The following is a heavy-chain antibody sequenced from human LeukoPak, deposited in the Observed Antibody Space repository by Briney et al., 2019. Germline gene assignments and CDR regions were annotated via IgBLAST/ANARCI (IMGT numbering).Heavy chain of an antibody. D-gene: IGHD1/OR15-1a*01. J-gene: IGHJ4*02. V-gene: IGHV3-66*01. CDR1: GFTVSSSY. CDR3: AKVRANRFASFDY. CDR2: IYSGGST. Sequence: PGGSLRLSCTASGFTVSSSYMSWVRQAPGKGLEWVSVIYSGGSTYYADSVKGRFTISRDNSKITLYLQMNSLRAEDTAVYYCAKVRANRFASFDYWGQGTLVTVSS.